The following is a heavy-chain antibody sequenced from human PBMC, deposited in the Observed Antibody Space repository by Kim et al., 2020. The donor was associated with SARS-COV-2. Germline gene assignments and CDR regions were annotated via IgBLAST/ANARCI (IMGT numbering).Heavy chain of an antibody. CDR2: ISSSSSYI. D-gene: IGHD2-2*01. V-gene: IGHV3-21*01. J-gene: IGHJ4*02. CDR1: GFTFSSYS. Sequence: VGSLRLSCAASGFTFSSYSMNWVRQAPGKGLEWVSSISSSSSYIYYADSVKGRFTISRDNAKNSLYLQMNSLRAEDTAVYYCARYGVPAPLGYFDYWGQGTLVTVSS. CDR3: ARYGVPAPLGYFDY.